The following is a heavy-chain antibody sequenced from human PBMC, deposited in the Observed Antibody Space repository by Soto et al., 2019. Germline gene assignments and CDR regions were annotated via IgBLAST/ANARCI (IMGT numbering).Heavy chain of an antibody. Sequence: PAETLSLTCTVSGGSISIGGYYWSWIRQHPGKGIEWIGYIYYSGSTYYNPSLKSRVTISVDTSKNQFSLKLSSVTAADTAVYYCASSENKLRYKGTSYYYGMDVWGQGTTVTVSS. CDR2: IYYSGST. V-gene: IGHV4-31*03. CDR3: ASSENKLRYKGTSYYYGMDV. D-gene: IGHD2-2*02. CDR1: GGSISIGGYY. J-gene: IGHJ6*01.